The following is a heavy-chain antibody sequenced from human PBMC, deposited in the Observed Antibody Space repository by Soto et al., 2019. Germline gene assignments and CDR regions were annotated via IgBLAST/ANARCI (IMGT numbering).Heavy chain of an antibody. CDR3: ARPRTMWELDY. Sequence: ASVKVSCKASGGTFSSYAISWVRQAPGQGLEWMGGIIPIFGTANYAQKFQGRVTITADESTSTAYMEPSSLRSEDTAVYYCARPRTMWELDYWGQGTLVTVSS. CDR2: IIPIFGTA. CDR1: GGTFSSYA. V-gene: IGHV1-69*13. J-gene: IGHJ4*02. D-gene: IGHD1-26*01.